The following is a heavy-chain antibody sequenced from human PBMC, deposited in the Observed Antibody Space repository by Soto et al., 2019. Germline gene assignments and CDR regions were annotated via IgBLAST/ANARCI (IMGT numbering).Heavy chain of an antibody. J-gene: IGHJ4*02. CDR2: ISYDGSNK. V-gene: IGHV3-30-3*01. CDR1: GFTFSSYA. CDR3: ARGPKGAGPEYYFDY. D-gene: IGHD1-26*01. Sequence: GGSLRLSCAASGFTFSSYAMHWVRQAPGKGLEWVAVISYDGSNKYYADSVKGRFTISRDNSKNTLYLQMNSLRAEDTAVYYCARGPKGAGPEYYFDYWGQGTLVTVSS.